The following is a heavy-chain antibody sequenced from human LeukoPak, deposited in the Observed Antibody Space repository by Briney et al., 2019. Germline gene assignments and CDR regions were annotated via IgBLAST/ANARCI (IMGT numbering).Heavy chain of an antibody. CDR3: ARDRGSREDGMDV. CDR2: IWYDGNNK. D-gene: IGHD1-26*01. Sequence: GGSLRLSCAASGLTFSSYGMHWVRQAPGKGLEWVAVIWYDGNNKYYADFVKGRFTISRDNSENTLYLQMNSLRAEDTAVYNCARDRGSREDGMDVWGQGTTVTVSS. CDR1: GLTFSSYG. J-gene: IGHJ6*02. V-gene: IGHV3-33*01.